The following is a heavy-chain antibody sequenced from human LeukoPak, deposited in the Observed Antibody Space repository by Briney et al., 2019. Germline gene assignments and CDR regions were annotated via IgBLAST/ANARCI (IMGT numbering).Heavy chain of an antibody. V-gene: IGHV3-13*01. CDR2: IGTAGDT. CDR1: GFTFSSYD. J-gene: IGHJ3*01. CDR3: ARDRVVTTTEDGFDV. D-gene: IGHD2-21*02. Sequence: GGSLRLSCAACGFTFSSYDMHWVRQATGKGLEWVSAIGTAGDTYYPGSVKGRFTISRDNSKNTLYLQMNSLRAEDTAVYYCARDRVVTTTEDGFDVWGQGTMVTVSS.